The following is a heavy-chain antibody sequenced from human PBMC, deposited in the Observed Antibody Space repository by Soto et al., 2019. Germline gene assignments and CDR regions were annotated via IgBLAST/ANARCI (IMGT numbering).Heavy chain of an antibody. V-gene: IGHV3-21*01. CDR1: GFNFNSYT. CDR2: ISSSGYI. CDR3: ARDCSGGSCYPGMDV. J-gene: IGHJ6*02. D-gene: IGHD2-15*01. Sequence: GSLRLSCAASGFNFNSYTINWVRQAPGKRLEWLSSISSSGYIFSTDSVRGRFTLSRDNAKNSAYLQINSLRAEDTAVYFCARDCSGGSCYPGMDVWGQGTTVTVSS.